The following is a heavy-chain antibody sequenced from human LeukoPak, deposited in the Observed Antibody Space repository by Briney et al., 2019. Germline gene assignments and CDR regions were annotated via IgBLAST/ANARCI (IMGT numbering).Heavy chain of an antibody. CDR2: INHSGST. V-gene: IGHV4-34*01. Sequence: SETLSLTCAVYGGSFSDYYCSWFRQPPGKGLEWIGEINHSGSTNYNPSLKSRVAISVDTSKNQFSLKLSSVTAADTAVYYCAYSSAYQQHWGQGTLVTVSS. D-gene: IGHD3-22*01. CDR3: AYSSAYQQH. CDR1: GGSFSDYY. J-gene: IGHJ1*01.